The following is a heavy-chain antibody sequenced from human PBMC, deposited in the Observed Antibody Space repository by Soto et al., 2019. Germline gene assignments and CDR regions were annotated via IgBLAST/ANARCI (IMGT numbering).Heavy chain of an antibody. V-gene: IGHV3-30*18. CDR3: AKDLTYYDFWSGYYTHNDDYYGMDV. Sequence: PSGALILSCAASGITFISCDMHWVGRAPGRGGAWVSVISYDGSNKDYAGSVNGRFTIPRDNSKNTVYLQMNRLSAKDTAVYYCAKDLTYYDFWSGYYTHNDDYYGMDVWGQGTMVTVSS. CDR2: ISYDGSNK. CDR1: GITFISCD. J-gene: IGHJ6*02. D-gene: IGHD3-3*01.